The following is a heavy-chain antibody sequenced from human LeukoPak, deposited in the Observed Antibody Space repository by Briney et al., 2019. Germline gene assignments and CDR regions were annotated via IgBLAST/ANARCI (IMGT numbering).Heavy chain of an antibody. V-gene: IGHV2-70*01. CDR1: GFSLSTSGMC. CDR2: IDWDDDK. J-gene: IGHJ4*02. D-gene: IGHD3-10*01. Sequence: SGPAPVKPTQTLTLTCTFSGFSLSTSGMCVSWIRQPPGKALEWLALIDWDDDKYYSTSLKTRLTISKDTSKNQVVLTMTNMDPVDTATYYCARINGGSRGEYYFDYWGQGTLVTVSS. CDR3: ARINGGSRGEYYFDY.